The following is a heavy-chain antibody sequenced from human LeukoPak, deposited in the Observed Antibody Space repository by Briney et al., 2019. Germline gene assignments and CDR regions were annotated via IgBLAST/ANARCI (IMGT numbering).Heavy chain of an antibody. V-gene: IGHV3-21*04. J-gene: IGHJ6*03. Sequence: PGGSLRLSCAASGFTFSSYSMNWVRQAPGKGLEWVSSISSSSSYIYSADSVKGRFTISRDNAKNTLYVQMNSLRAEDTAVYYCARGALYYMDVWGKGTTVTISS. CDR1: GFTFSSYS. CDR3: ARGALYYMDV. CDR2: ISSSSSYI.